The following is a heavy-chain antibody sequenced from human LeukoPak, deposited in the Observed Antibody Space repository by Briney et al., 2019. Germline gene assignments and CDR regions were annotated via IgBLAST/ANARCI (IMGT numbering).Heavy chain of an antibody. CDR3: AKGGYCSGGSCYSLLDY. D-gene: IGHD2-15*01. CDR1: GFTVSSNY. V-gene: IGHV3-23*01. Sequence: GGSLRLSCAASGFTVSSNYMSWVRQPPGKGLEWVSAIGGSGGSTYYVDSVKGRFTISRDDSKNTLYLQMNSLRAEDTAVYYCAKGGYCSGGSCYSLLDYWGQGTLVTVSS. CDR2: IGGSGGST. J-gene: IGHJ4*02.